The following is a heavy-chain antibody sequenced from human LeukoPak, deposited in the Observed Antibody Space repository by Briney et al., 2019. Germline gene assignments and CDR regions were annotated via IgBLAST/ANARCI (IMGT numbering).Heavy chain of an antibody. CDR3: CGASFDY. Sequence: PGGSLRLPCAASGFTFSDYEMNWVRQAPGKGLEWVSYISSSGTTMKYEDSVKGRFTISRDNAKNSFFLQMNSLRAEDTAVYYCCGASFDYWGQGTLVTVSS. D-gene: IGHD2-21*01. CDR2: ISSSGTTM. V-gene: IGHV3-48*03. CDR1: GFTFSDYE. J-gene: IGHJ4*02.